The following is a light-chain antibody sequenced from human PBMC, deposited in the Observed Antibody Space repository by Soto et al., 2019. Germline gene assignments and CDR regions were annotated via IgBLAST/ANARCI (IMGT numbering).Light chain of an antibody. CDR3: QQYGSSRWT. CDR1: QSISDW. CDR2: RAS. Sequence: IQRTQSPSTLAASVGDRVTITCRASQSISDWMAWYQQKPGKAPNLLIYRASNLESGVPSRFSGSGSGTEFTLTISRLEPEDFAVYYCQQYGSSRWTFGQGTKVDIK. J-gene: IGKJ1*01. V-gene: IGKV1-5*03.